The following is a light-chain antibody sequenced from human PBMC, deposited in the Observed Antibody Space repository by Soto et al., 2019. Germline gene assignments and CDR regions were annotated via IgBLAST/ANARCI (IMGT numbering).Light chain of an antibody. J-gene: IGLJ1*01. Sequence: QSVLTQPASVSGSPGQSITISCTGTSSDVGGYNYVSWYQQHPGKAPKLMIYEVSNRPSGGSNRFSGSKSGNTASLTISGLQAEDEGDYYGSSYISSSTPYGFGTGPKV. CDR3: SSYISSSTPYG. V-gene: IGLV2-14*01. CDR2: EVS. CDR1: SSDVGGYNY.